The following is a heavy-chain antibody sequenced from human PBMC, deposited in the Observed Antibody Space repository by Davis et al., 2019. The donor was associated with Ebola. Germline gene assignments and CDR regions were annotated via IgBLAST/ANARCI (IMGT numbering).Heavy chain of an antibody. J-gene: IGHJ6*02. CDR3: ARVSVAGYGDYYYGMDV. D-gene: IGHD6-19*01. V-gene: IGHV3-33*08. CDR1: GFTFSSYG. Sequence: GESLKISCAASGFTFSSYGMHWVRQAPGKGLEWVAVIWYDGSNKYYADSVKGRFTISRDNSKNTLYLQMNSLRAEDTAVYYCARVSVAGYGDYYYGMDVWGQGTTVTVSS. CDR2: IWYDGSNK.